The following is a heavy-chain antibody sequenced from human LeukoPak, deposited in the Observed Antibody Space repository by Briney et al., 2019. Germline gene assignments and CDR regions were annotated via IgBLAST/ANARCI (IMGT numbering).Heavy chain of an antibody. CDR1: GFTFSSYA. CDR3: AKWREGTMVYFDY. CDR2: ISGSGHNT. V-gene: IGHV3-23*01. D-gene: IGHD3-10*01. J-gene: IGHJ4*02. Sequence: PGESLRLSCAASGFTFSSYAMTWVRQAPGKGLEWVSAISGSGHNTYYADPVKGRFTISRDNSKNTVYLQMNSLRAEDTALYYCAKWREGTMVYFDYWGQGTLVTVSS.